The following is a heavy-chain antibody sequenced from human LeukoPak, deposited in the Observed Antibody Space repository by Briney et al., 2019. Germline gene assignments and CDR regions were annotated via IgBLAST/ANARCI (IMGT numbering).Heavy chain of an antibody. CDR1: GFTFSSYA. CDR2: ISGSGGST. V-gene: IGHV3-23*01. CDR3: AKDVAAAGTLRTYVY. D-gene: IGHD6-13*01. Sequence: QSGGSLRLSCAASGFTFSSYAMSWVRQPPGKGLEWVSAISGSGGSTYYADSVKGRFTISRDNSKNTLYLQMNSLRAEDTAVYYCAKDVAAAGTLRTYVYWGQGTLVTVSS. J-gene: IGHJ4*02.